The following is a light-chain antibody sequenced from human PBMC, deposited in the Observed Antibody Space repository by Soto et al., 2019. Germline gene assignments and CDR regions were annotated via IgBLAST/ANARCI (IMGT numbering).Light chain of an antibody. V-gene: IGKV3-20*01. CDR2: GAS. J-gene: IGKJ1*01. Sequence: EIVLTQSPGTLSFSPWERSTLSCRASQIVSSSYLAWYQQKPGQAPRLLIYGASSRATGIPDRFSGSGSGTDFTLTISRLEPEDFAVYYCQQYGSSPLTFGQGTKVEIK. CDR3: QQYGSSPLT. CDR1: QIVSSSY.